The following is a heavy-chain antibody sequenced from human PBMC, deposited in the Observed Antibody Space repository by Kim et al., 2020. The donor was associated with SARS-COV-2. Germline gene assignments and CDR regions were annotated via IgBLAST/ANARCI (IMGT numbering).Heavy chain of an antibody. J-gene: IGHJ4*02. Sequence: GGSLRLSCAASGFTFSSYGMHWVRQAPGKGLEWVAVISYDGSNKYYADSVKGRFTISRDNSKNTLYLQMNSLRAEDTAVYYCAKHPFAGYSSGWYLGYFDYWGQGTLVTVSS. CDR1: GFTFSSYG. D-gene: IGHD6-19*01. CDR3: AKHPFAGYSSGWYLGYFDY. CDR2: ISYDGSNK. V-gene: IGHV3-30*18.